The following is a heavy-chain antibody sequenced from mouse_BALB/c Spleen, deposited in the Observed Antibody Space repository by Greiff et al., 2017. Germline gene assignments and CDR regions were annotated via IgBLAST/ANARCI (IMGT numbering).Heavy chain of an antibody. D-gene: IGHD2-3*01. V-gene: IGHV2-9*02. CDR2: IWAGGST. Sequence: VQGVESGPGLVAPSQSLSITCTVSGFSLTSYGVHWVRQPPGKGLEWLGVIWAGGSTNYNSALMSRLSISKDNSKSQVFLKMNSLQTDDTAMYYCARPYDGYRYAMDYWGQGTSVTVSS. CDR3: ARPYDGYRYAMDY. CDR1: GFSLTSYG. J-gene: IGHJ4*01.